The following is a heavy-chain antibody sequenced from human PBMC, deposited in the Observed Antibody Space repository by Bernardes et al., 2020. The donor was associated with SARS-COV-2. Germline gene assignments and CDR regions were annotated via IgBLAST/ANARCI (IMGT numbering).Heavy chain of an antibody. CDR2: LYWDDVK. D-gene: IGHD6-13*01. CDR1: GFSLSTSGVG. J-gene: IGHJ5*02. Sequence: SGPTLVKPTQTLTLTCTFSGFSLSTSGVGVGWIRQPPGKALEWLAPLYWDDVKRYSPSLKSRLTITKDTSNNQVVLTMTNMDPVDTATYYCAHRPIAAAGKYWFDPWGQGTLVTVSS. V-gene: IGHV2-5*02. CDR3: AHRPIAAAGKYWFDP.